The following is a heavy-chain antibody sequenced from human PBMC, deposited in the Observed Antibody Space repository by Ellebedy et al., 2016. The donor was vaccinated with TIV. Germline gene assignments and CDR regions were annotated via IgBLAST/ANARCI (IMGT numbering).Heavy chain of an antibody. CDR1: GFTFSNYA. D-gene: IGHD3-3*01. CDR3: AKDGVVGGRSDYSDY. V-gene: IGHV3-23*01. CDR2: ISSGGGATT. J-gene: IGHJ4*02. Sequence: GESLKISXAASGFTFSNYAVSWVRQAPGKGLEWVSVISSGGGATTHYADSVKGRFTISRDNSKNSLYLQMNTLTAEDTAVYYCAKDGVVGGRSDYSDYWGQGTLVTVSS.